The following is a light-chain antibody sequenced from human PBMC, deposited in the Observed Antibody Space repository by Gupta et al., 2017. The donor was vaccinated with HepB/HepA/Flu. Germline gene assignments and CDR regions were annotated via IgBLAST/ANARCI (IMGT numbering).Light chain of an antibody. CDR3: QQYDNLPPYT. CDR2: DAS. Sequence: DIQMTPSPSSLSAYVGDRVTITCQASQDISNYLNWYQQKPGKAPKLLIYDASNLETGVPSRFSGSGSGTDFTFTISSLQPEDIATYDCQQYDNLPPYTFGQGTKLEIK. CDR1: QDISNY. J-gene: IGKJ2*01. V-gene: IGKV1-33*01.